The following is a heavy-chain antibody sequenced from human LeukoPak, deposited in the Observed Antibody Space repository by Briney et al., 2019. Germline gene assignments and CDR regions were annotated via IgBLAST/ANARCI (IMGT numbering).Heavy chain of an antibody. D-gene: IGHD2-21*02. Sequence: PGGSLRLSCAASGFTFSSYSMNWVRQAPGKGLEWVSSISSSSSYIYYADSVKGRFTISRDNSKNTLYLQMTSLRAEGTAVYYCARAYCGGDCYSPYYGMGVWGQGTTVTVSS. CDR1: GFTFSSYS. J-gene: IGHJ6*02. CDR2: ISSSSSYI. V-gene: IGHV3-21*01. CDR3: ARAYCGGDCYSPYYGMGV.